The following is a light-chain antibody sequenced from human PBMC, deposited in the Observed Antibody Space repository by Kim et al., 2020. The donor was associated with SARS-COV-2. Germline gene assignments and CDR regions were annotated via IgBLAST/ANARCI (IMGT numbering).Light chain of an antibody. CDR1: QSVSSNY. CDR3: QQYGSSPLT. J-gene: IGKJ4*01. CDR2: GAS. Sequence: EIVLTQSPGTLSLSPGERATLSCRASQSVSSNYLAWYQQKPGQAPRLLIYGASSRATGIPDRFSGSGYGTDFTLTISRLEPEDFAVYYCQQYGSSPLTFGGGTKVDIK. V-gene: IGKV3-20*01.